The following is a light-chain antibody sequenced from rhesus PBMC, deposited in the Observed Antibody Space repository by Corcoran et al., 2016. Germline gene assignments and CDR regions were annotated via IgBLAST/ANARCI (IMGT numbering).Light chain of an antibody. V-gene: IGLV2S7*01. CDR1: SSDIGGYNY. CDR3: CSYTTSSSNYI. Sequence: QSAPTQPPSVSGSPGQSVTISCTGTSSDIGGYNYVSWYQQHPGKAPKLMIYGVSNRPSGVSDRFSCSKSGNTASLTISGLQAEDEADYYCCSYTTSSSNYIFGAGTRLTVL. J-gene: IGLJ1*01. CDR2: GVS.